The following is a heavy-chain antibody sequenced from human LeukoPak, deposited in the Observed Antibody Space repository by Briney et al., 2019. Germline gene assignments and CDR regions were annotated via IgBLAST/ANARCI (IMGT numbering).Heavy chain of an antibody. V-gene: IGHV4-59*08. CDR2: VYYSGST. CDR1: GGSISSNY. Sequence: SETLSLTCTVSGGSISSNYWSWIRQPPGKELEWIGYVYYSGSTSYNPSLKSRVTISVDTSKKQFSLRLTSVTAADTAVYFCARLWYDSSGYYGGFDHWGQGTLVTVSS. CDR3: ARLWYDSSGYYGGFDH. J-gene: IGHJ4*02. D-gene: IGHD3-22*01.